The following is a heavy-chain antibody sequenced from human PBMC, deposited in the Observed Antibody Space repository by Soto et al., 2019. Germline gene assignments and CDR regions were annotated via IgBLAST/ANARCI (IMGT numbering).Heavy chain of an antibody. J-gene: IGHJ3*02. CDR1: GFTFSSYA. CDR2: ISYDGSNK. D-gene: IGHD1-26*01. CDR3: ARRYAWELLRGNDAFDI. V-gene: IGHV3-30-3*01. Sequence: GGSLRLSCAASGFTFSSYAMHWVRQAPGKGLEWVAVISYDGSNKYYADSVKGRFTISRDNSKNTLYLQMNSLRAEDTAVYYCARRYAWELLRGNDAFDIWGQGTMVTVSS.